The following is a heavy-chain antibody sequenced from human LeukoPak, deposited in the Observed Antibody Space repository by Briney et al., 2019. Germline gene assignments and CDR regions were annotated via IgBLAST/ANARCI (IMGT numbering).Heavy chain of an antibody. J-gene: IGHJ4*02. CDR3: ARDGGLHTNFDY. CDR1: GFTFRNYW. Sequence: GGSLRLSCAASGFTFRNYWMGWVRQAPGKGLEWVANTKPDGSAEYYADSVRGRFAASRDNANNLLYLQMNRLRAEDTAVYYCARDGGLHTNFDYWGQGTLLTVSS. V-gene: IGHV3-7*01. D-gene: IGHD2-15*01. CDR2: TKPDGSAE.